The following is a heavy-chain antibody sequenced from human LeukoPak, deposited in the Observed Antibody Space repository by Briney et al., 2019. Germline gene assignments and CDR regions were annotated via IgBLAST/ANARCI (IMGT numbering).Heavy chain of an antibody. CDR1: GYTFTSYG. CDR3: ARVDTDRSAYYYYYGMDV. V-gene: IGHV1-18*01. D-gene: IGHD3-22*01. CDR2: ISGYNGNT. Sequence: GASVKVSCKASGYTFTSYGISWVRQAPGQGLEWMGWISGYNGNTKYVQKFQGRVTMTTDTSTSTAYMELRSLRSDDTAVYYCARVDTDRSAYYYYYGMDVWGQGTTVTVSS. J-gene: IGHJ6*02.